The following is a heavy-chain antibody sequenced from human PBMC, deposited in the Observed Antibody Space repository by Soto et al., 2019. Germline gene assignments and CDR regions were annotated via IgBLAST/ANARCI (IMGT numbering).Heavy chain of an antibody. CDR3: GRHPQYRYGNGYYYYGMGG. V-gene: IGHV4-34*01. CDR1: GGSFSGYY. CDR2: INHSGST. J-gene: IGHJ6*02. D-gene: IGHD5-18*01. Sequence: PSETLSLTCAVYGGSFSGYYWSWIRQPPGKGLEWIGEINHSGSTNYNPSLKSRVTISVDTSKNQFSLKLSSVTAADTAVYYCGRHPQYRYGNGYYYYGMGGWGQGTTVTVSS.